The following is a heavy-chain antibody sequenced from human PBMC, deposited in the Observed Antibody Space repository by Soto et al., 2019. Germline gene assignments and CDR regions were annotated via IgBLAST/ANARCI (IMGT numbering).Heavy chain of an antibody. J-gene: IGHJ6*02. V-gene: IGHV3-30-3*01. D-gene: IGHD3-16*02. CDR1: NFAFGSYA. Sequence: HPGGSLRLSCAASNFAFGSYAMHWVRQAPGKGLDWVAMISHDGSERYYADSVRGRFTISRDNSKNAIYLQMHNLRLEDTALYWCARETVRRVQGPDYRYYGMDVWGRGTPVTVSS. CDR3: ARETVRRVQGPDYRYYGMDV. CDR2: ISHDGSER.